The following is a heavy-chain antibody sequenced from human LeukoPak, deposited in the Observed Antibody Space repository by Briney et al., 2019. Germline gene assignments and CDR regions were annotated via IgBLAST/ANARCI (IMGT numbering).Heavy chain of an antibody. J-gene: IGHJ4*02. CDR1: GGSGGSISSSSYY. D-gene: IGHD1-26*01. V-gene: IGHV4-39*01. Sequence: PSETLSLTCTVSGGSGGSISSSSYYWGWIRQPPGKGPEWIGMIYYTGKNHYNPSLKSRVTISADTSKNQFSLKLSSVNAADTAMYYCAIIQRGAVAYWGQGTLVIVSS. CDR2: IYYTGKN. CDR3: AIIQRGAVAY.